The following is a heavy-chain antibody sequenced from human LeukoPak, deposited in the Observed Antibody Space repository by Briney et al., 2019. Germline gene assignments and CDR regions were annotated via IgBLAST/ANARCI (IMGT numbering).Heavy chain of an antibody. Sequence: GGSLRLSCAASGFTFNDYYMSWIRQAPGKGLEWLSYINMGGTNTHYADSVKGRFTISRDNAKKSLYLEMNNMRAEDTAVYYCATDGAGFDTWGQGVLVTVSS. V-gene: IGHV3-11*01. CDR1: GFTFNDYY. J-gene: IGHJ5*02. CDR2: INMGGTNT. CDR3: ATDGAGFDT.